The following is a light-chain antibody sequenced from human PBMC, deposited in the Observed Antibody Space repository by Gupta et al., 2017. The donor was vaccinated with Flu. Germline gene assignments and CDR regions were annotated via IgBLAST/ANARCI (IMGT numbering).Light chain of an antibody. Sequence: EIVLTQSPGTLSLSPGERATLSCRASQSVSSSYLAWYQQKPGQAPRLLIDGASSRATGIPDRCSGRGSGTVCTLTSSRLEAEDVAVYYWQQNDCAPDTFGRGTKLEIK. CDR2: GAS. CDR1: QSVSSSY. V-gene: IGKV3-20*01. CDR3: QQNDCAPDT. J-gene: IGKJ4*01.